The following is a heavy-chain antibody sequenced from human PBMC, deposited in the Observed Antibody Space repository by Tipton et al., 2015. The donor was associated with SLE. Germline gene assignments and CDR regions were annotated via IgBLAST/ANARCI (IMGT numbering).Heavy chain of an antibody. CDR3: ARGHYDYVKGYFDY. J-gene: IGHJ4*02. CDR1: CGSISGYY. Sequence: TLSLTCIVSCGSISGYYWSWIRQPAGKGLGWIGPVHTRGSTNYNPSLKSRVTISLDTSKNQFSLELTSVTAADTAVYFCARGHYDYVKGYFDYWGQGTLVTVSS. V-gene: IGHV4-4*07. CDR2: VHTRGST. D-gene: IGHD3-16*01.